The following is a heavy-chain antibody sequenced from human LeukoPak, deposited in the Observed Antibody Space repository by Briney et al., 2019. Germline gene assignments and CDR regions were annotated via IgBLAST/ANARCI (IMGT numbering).Heavy chain of an antibody. CDR2: IIPIFGTA. CDR3: ARGRALSSSAFDY. V-gene: IGHV1-69*05. D-gene: IGHD6-6*01. CDR1: GGTFSSYA. J-gene: IGHJ4*02. Sequence: GASVKVSCKASGGTFSSYAISWVRQAPGQGLEWMGGIIPIFGTANYAQKFQGRVTITTDESTSTAYMELSSLRSEDTAVYYCARGRALSSSAFDYWGQRALVTHSS.